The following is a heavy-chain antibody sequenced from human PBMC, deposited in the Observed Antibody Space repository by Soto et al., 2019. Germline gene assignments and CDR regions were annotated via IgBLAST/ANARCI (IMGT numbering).Heavy chain of an antibody. CDR3: ARDRIPHGMDV. J-gene: IGHJ6*03. CDR2: IYYSGST. V-gene: IGHV4-31*03. Sequence: PSETLSLTCTVSGGSISSGGYYWSWIRQHPGKGLEWIGYIYYSGSTYYNPSLKSRVTISVDTSKNQFSLKLSSVTAADTAVYYCARDRIPHGMDVWGKGTTVTVSS. CDR1: GGSISSGGYY.